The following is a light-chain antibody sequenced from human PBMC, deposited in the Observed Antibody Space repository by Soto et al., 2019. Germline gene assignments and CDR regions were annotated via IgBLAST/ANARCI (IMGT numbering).Light chain of an antibody. J-gene: IGLJ1*01. V-gene: IGLV2-14*03. Sequence: QSALTQPASVSGSPGQSITISCTGTSSDVGNNNYVSWYQHNPGRAPKVMICDVTNRPSGVSNRFSGSKSGNTASLTISGLQAEDEADYYCSSFTGSIYVFGTGTKLTVL. CDR2: DVT. CDR1: SSDVGNNNY. CDR3: SSFTGSIYV.